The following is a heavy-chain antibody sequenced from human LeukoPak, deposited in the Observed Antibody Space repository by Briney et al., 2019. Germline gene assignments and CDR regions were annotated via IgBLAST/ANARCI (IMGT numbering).Heavy chain of an antibody. D-gene: IGHD1-26*01. CDR3: ARDQSGSYYVYYYYYGMDV. CDR1: GYRFTTYY. CDR2: INTNTGNP. V-gene: IGHV7-4-1*02. Sequence: ASVKVSCKASGYRFTTYYIHWVRQAPGQGLEWMGWINTNTGNPTYAQGFTGRFVFSLDTSVSTAYLQISSLKAEDTAVYYCARDQSGSYYVYYYYYGMDVWGQGTTVTVSS. J-gene: IGHJ6*02.